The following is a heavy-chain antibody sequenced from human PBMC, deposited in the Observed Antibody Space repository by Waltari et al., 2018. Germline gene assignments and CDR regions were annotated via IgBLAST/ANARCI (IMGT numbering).Heavy chain of an antibody. CDR2: IYYSGST. V-gene: IGHV4-39*07. D-gene: IGHD3-22*01. J-gene: IGHJ4*02. CDR1: GGSISSSSYY. CDR3: ARRNYYDSSDLFDY. Sequence: QLQLQESGPGLVKPSETLSLTCTVSGGSISSSSYYWGWIRQPPGKGLEWIGSIYYSGSTYYNPSLKSRVTISVDTSKNQFSLKLSSVTAADTAVYYCARRNYYDSSDLFDYWGQGTLVTVSS.